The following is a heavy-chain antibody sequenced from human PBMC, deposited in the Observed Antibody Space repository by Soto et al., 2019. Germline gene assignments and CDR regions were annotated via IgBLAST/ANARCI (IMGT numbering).Heavy chain of an antibody. CDR1: GFIVNNGF. V-gene: IGHV3-53*01. CDR3: ATRHYNYNPDY. J-gene: IGHJ4*02. D-gene: IGHD5-12*01. Sequence: EVQLVESGGGLIQPGGSLRLSCAASGFIVNNGFMSWVRQAPGKGPEWVAVHYNDGQTFYADSVKGRFTVSRDSSQGTLYLQMNNVRAEDTAIYCCATRHYNYNPDYWGQGTLVTVSS. CDR2: HYNDGQT.